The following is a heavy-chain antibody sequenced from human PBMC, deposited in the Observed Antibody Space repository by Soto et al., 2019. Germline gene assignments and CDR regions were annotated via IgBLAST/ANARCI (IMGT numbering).Heavy chain of an antibody. CDR1: GGSISSYY. CDR2: IYYSGST. D-gene: IGHD5-18*01. J-gene: IGHJ6*02. CDR3: AILKGAHVDTAMVYNYYYYGMDV. Sequence: SETLSLTCTDSGGSISSYYWSRIRQPPGKGLEWIGYIYYSGSTNYNPSLKSRVTISVDTSKNQFSLKLSSVTAADTAVYYCAILKGAHVDTAMVYNYYYYGMDVWGQGTTVPVSS. V-gene: IGHV4-59*01.